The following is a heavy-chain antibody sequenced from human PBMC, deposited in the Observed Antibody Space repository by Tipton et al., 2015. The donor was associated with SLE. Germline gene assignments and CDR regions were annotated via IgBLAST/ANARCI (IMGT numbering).Heavy chain of an antibody. Sequence: PGLVKPSQTLSLTCAISGDSVSSNSVSWNWIRQSPSRGSEWLGRTYYRSKWSSDCAVSVKSRITINADTSKNQFTLQLDSVTPEDTAVHYCARDSGWLVDCWGHGTLVTVSS. V-gene: IGHV6-1*01. CDR1: GDSVSSNSVS. D-gene: IGHD6-19*01. CDR2: TYYRSKWSS. CDR3: ARDSGWLVDC. J-gene: IGHJ4*01.